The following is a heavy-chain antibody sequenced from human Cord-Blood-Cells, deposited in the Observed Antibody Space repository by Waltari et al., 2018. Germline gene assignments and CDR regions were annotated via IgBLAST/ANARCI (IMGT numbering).Heavy chain of an antibody. CDR1: GYSISSGYY. V-gene: IGHV4-38-2*02. J-gene: IGHJ4*02. CDR2: IYHSGST. CDR3: ARDQEVGAFDY. Sequence: QVQLQESGPGLVKPSETLSLTCAVSGYSISSGYYWGWIRQPPGKGLEWIGSIYHSGSTYDIPSLKSRVTIAVDTSKNQFSLKLSSVTAADTAVYYCARDQEVGAFDYWGQGTLVTVSS. D-gene: IGHD1-26*01.